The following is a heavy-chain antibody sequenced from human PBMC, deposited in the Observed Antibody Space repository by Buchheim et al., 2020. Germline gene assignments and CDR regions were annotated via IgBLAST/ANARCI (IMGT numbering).Heavy chain of an antibody. Sequence: EVQVLESGGGLVQAGGSLRLSCAASGFTFSNYGMSWARQAPGKGLEWVSAINGRADRTYYADSVKGRFTISRDNSKNTLYLQLNSLRADDAAVYYCAKGHDSSGYYVWFLDFWGQGTL. V-gene: IGHV3-23*01. D-gene: IGHD3-22*01. CDR1: GFTFSNYG. CDR2: INGRADRT. J-gene: IGHJ4*02. CDR3: AKGHDSSGYYVWFLDF.